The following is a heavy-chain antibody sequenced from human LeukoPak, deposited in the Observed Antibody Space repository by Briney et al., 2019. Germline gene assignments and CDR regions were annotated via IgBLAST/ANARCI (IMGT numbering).Heavy chain of an antibody. CDR3: ARLQQLVPYYYYGMDV. CDR1: GDSISSYN. Sequence: SETLSLTCTVPGDSISSYNWSCIRQPPRKRLKWVGYIYYSGSTIYNPSLKSRDTISVDTSKNQFSLKLSSVTAADAAVYYCARLQQLVPYYYYGMDVWGKGTTVTVSS. V-gene: IGHV4-59*01. CDR2: IYYSGST. J-gene: IGHJ6*04. D-gene: IGHD6-13*01.